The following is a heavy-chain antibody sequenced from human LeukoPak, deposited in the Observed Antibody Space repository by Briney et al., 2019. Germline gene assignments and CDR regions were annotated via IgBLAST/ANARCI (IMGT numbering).Heavy chain of an antibody. D-gene: IGHD2-2*01. CDR2: INHSGST. Sequence: SETLSLSCAVYGGSFSGYYWSWIRQPPGKGLEWIGEINHSGSTNYNPSLKSRVTISVDTSKNQFSLKLSSVTAADTAVYYCARGTRPVVPAAMKYYYYMDVWGKGTTVTVSS. CDR3: ARGTRPVVPAAMKYYYYMDV. J-gene: IGHJ6*03. CDR1: GGSFSGYY. V-gene: IGHV4-34*01.